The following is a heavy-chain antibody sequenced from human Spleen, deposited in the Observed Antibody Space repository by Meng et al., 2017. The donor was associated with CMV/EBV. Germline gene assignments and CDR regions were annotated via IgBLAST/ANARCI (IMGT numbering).Heavy chain of an antibody. D-gene: IGHD4-11*01. CDR1: GFTFSTYE. Sequence: GGSLRLSCAASGFTFSTYEMHWVRQAPGKGLEWISYISSSGSTIYYADSVKGRFTISRVNADNSLYLLMNGLRAEDTALYYCASLVDYSTYEFDYWGQGTLVTVSS. CDR3: ASLVDYSTYEFDY. J-gene: IGHJ4*02. CDR2: ISSSGSTI. V-gene: IGHV3-48*03.